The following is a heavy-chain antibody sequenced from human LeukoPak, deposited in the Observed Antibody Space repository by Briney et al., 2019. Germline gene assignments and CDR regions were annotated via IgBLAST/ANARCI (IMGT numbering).Heavy chain of an antibody. D-gene: IGHD3-10*01. CDR3: AKDGPMVGTDAFDI. Sequence: GGSLRLSCAASGFTFSNAWMIWVRQAPGKGLEWVSAISGSGGSTYYADSVKGRFTISRENSKNTLYLQMNSLRAEDTAVYYCAKDGPMVGTDAFDIWGQGTMVTVSS. CDR1: GFTFSNAW. CDR2: ISGSGGST. V-gene: IGHV3-23*01. J-gene: IGHJ3*02.